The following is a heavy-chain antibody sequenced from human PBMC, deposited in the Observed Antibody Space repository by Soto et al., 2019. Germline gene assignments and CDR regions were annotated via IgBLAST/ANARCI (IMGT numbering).Heavy chain of an antibody. Sequence: HPWGSLLLSCAASVFTFSSYEMTLVRQAPGKGLEWVSYISSSGSTIYYADSVNGRFTISRDSAKNSLYLQMNSLRAEDTAVYYCARGSNGDKIPFDYWGQGTLVTVSS. CDR3: ARGSNGDKIPFDY. CDR1: VFTFSSYE. CDR2: ISSSGSTI. D-gene: IGHD4-17*01. V-gene: IGHV3-48*03. J-gene: IGHJ4*02.